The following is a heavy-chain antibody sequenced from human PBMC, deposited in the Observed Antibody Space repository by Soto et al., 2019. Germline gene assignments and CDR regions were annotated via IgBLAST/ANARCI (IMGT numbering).Heavy chain of an antibody. CDR1: GFTFSSYG. CDR3: ARGLQWLVPPDY. J-gene: IGHJ4*02. Sequence: QVQLVESGGGVVQPGRSLRLSCAASGFTFSSYGMHWVRQAPGKGLEWVAVIWYDGSNKYYADSVKGRFTISRDNSKNTLYLQMNSLRDEDTAVYYCARGLQWLVPPDYWGQGTLVTVSS. D-gene: IGHD6-19*01. V-gene: IGHV3-33*01. CDR2: IWYDGSNK.